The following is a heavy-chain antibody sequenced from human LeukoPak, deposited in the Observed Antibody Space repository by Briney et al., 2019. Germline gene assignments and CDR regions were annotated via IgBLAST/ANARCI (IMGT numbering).Heavy chain of an antibody. Sequence: SETLSLTCSVSGGSIISRDHYWDWIRQTPGKGLQWIGSIYYTGSTYYNPSVESRVTISVDTSKNQFSLDLGSVTATDTAVYYCATGYLRHDYWGQGSLVTVSS. D-gene: IGHD6-13*01. CDR1: GGSIISRDHY. V-gene: IGHV4-39*01. J-gene: IGHJ4*02. CDR3: ATGYLRHDY. CDR2: IYYTGST.